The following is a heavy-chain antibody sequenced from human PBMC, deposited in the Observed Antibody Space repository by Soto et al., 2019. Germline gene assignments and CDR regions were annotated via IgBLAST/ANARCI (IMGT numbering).Heavy chain of an antibody. CDR1: GYTFTSYG. CDR3: ARGYCSSTSCYYPGDWFDP. J-gene: IGHJ5*02. D-gene: IGHD2-2*01. V-gene: IGHV1-18*01. CDR2: ISAYNGNT. Sequence: QVQLVQSGAEVKNSGASVKVSCKASGYTFTSYGISWVRQAPGQGLEWMGWISAYNGNTNYAQKLQGRVTMTTDTSTSTAYMELRSLRSDDTAVYYCARGYCSSTSCYYPGDWFDPWGQGTLVTVSS.